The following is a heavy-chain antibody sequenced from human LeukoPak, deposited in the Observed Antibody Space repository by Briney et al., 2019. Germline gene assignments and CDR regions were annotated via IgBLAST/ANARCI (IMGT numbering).Heavy chain of an antibody. V-gene: IGHV4-59*01. CDR3: ARGFYYNFDY. J-gene: IGHJ4*02. Sequence: SETLSLTRTVSGGSISSYYWSWIRQPPGKGLEWIGYIYYSGSTNYNPSLKSRVTISVDTSKNQFSLKLSSVTAADAAVYYCARGFYYNFDYWGQGTLVTVSS. CDR1: GGSISSYY. CDR2: IYYSGST. D-gene: IGHD3-10*01.